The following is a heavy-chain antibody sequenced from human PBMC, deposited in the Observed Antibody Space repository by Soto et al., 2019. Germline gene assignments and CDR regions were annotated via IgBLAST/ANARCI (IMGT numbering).Heavy chain of an antibody. Sequence: GSLRLSCAASGFTFSSYWMHWVRQAPGKGLVWVSRINSDGSSTSYVDSVKGRFTISRDNAKNTLYLQMNSLRAEDTAVYYCARGGDNYDFWSGPIDYWGQGTLVTVSS. CDR2: INSDGSST. V-gene: IGHV3-74*01. D-gene: IGHD3-3*01. CDR1: GFTFSSYW. J-gene: IGHJ4*02. CDR3: ARGGDNYDFWSGPIDY.